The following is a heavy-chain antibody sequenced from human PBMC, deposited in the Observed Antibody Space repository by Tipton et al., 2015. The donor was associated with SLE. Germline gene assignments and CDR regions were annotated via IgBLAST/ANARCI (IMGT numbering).Heavy chain of an antibody. D-gene: IGHD1-1*01. Sequence: TLSLTCTVSGGSISSHYWSWIRQPPGKGLEWIGYIYHSGYINYNPSLKSRVTISVDTTKNQFSLKLNSVTAADTAVYYCARGNSGFDYWGQGNLVTVSS. J-gene: IGHJ4*02. V-gene: IGHV4-4*09. CDR1: GGSISSHY. CDR2: IYHSGYI. CDR3: ARGNSGFDY.